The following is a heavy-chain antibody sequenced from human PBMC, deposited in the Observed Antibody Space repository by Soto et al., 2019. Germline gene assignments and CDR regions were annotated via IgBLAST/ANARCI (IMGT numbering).Heavy chain of an antibody. D-gene: IGHD4-17*01. CDR2: MNPNSDNT. Sequence: EASVKVSCKASGYTFTSYDINWVRQATGQGLEWMGWMNPNSDNTGYPQKFQGRVTMARNASISTAYMELSSLRSEDTAVYYCARGLFVSSYGDYYYYMDVWGKGTTVTVSS. V-gene: IGHV1-8*01. CDR3: ARGLFVSSYGDYYYYMDV. J-gene: IGHJ6*03. CDR1: GYTFTSYD.